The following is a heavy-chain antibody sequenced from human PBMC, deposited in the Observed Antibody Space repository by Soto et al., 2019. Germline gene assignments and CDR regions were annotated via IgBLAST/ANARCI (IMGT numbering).Heavy chain of an antibody. CDR2: ISAYNGNT. V-gene: IGHV1-18*01. CDR1: GYTFRNYG. Sequence: QVQLVQSGAEVKKPGASVKVSCKASGYTFRNYGISWVRQAPGQGLEWMGWISAYNGNTYYAQKFQGRVTMTTDTSTNTAYMDLRSLISDDTAVYYCARDLGKVLDTRTHYWGRGTLVTVS. J-gene: IGHJ4*02. D-gene: IGHD3-16*01. CDR3: ARDLGKVLDTRTHY.